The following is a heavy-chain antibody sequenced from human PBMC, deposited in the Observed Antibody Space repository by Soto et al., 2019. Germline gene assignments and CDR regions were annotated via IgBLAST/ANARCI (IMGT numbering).Heavy chain of an antibody. Sequence: SETLSLTCTVSGGSVSSGSYYWSWIRQPPGKGLEWIGYIYYSGSTNYNPSLKSRVTISVDTSKNQFSLKLSSVTAADTAVYYCARGLGHGQLVLHYYFDYWGQGTLVTVSS. V-gene: IGHV4-61*01. CDR1: GGSVSSGSYY. J-gene: IGHJ4*02. D-gene: IGHD6-6*01. CDR2: IYYSGST. CDR3: ARGLGHGQLVLHYYFDY.